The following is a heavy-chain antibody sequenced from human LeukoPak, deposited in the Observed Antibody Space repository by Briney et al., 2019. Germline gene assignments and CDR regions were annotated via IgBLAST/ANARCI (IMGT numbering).Heavy chain of an antibody. CDR3: ATVGSMVRAVIVDY. CDR2: VDPEDGET. Sequence: ASVKVSCKAYGYALSELSMHWVRQAPGKGLEWMGGVDPEDGETIYSQNFQGRVIMTEDRSTDTAYMELSSLRSEDTAVYYCATVGSMVRAVIVDYWGQGTLVTVSS. CDR1: GYALSELS. J-gene: IGHJ4*02. V-gene: IGHV1-24*01. D-gene: IGHD3-10*01.